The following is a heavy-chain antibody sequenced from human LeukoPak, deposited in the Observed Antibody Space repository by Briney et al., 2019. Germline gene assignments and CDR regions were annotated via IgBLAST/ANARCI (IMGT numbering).Heavy chain of an antibody. CDR1: GFTFSGSA. V-gene: IGHV3-73*01. Sequence: PGGSLRLSCAASGFTFSGSAMHWVPQASGKGREWVGRIRSKANSYATAYAASVKGRFTISSDDSKNTAYLQMNSLKTEDTAVYYCTRHRESGYYYYMDVWGKGTTVTISS. J-gene: IGHJ6*03. D-gene: IGHD3-10*01. CDR3: TRHRESGYYYYMDV. CDR2: IRSKANSYAT.